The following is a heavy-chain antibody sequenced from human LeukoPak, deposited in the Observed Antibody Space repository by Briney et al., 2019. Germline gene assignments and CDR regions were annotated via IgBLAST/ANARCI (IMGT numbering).Heavy chain of an antibody. Sequence: SETLSLTCIVSGDSSISDYFWGWVRQPPGKGPEWIGSIFHSGDVYYNPSLTSRVTLSVDPSNNRFSLKVTSVTAADTAIYYCARVVASTSIDFWGQGTLVTVSS. J-gene: IGHJ4*02. CDR3: ARVVASTSIDF. CDR1: GDSSISDYF. V-gene: IGHV4-38-2*02. CDR2: IFHSGDV. D-gene: IGHD2-15*01.